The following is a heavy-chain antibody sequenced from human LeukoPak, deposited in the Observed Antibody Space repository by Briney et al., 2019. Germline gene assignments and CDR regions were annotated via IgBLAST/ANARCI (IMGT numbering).Heavy chain of an antibody. CDR3: ARGGGDFPYSYYYYMDV. Sequence: PSETLSLTCTVSGGSISSSSYYWGWIRQPPGKGLEWIGSIYYSGSTYYNPSLKSRVTISVDTSKNQFSLKLSSVTAADTAVYYCARGGGDFPYSYYYYMDVWGKGTTVTVSS. J-gene: IGHJ6*03. CDR2: IYYSGST. D-gene: IGHD4-11*01. CDR1: GGSISSSSYY. V-gene: IGHV4-39*07.